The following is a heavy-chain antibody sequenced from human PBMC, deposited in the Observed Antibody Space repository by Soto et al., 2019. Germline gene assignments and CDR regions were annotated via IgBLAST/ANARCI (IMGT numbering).Heavy chain of an antibody. J-gene: IGHJ4*02. V-gene: IGHV3-23*01. D-gene: IGHD2-21*01. CDR2: ISTSGYSR. Sequence: EVQLLESGGGLVQPGGSLRLSCAASGFTFSSYAMSWVRQAPGKGLEWVSAISTSGYSRYYADSVKGRFTISRDNSKNTLYLQMNSLRAEDTAVYYCAKPELEWPLWGYCFDYWGQGTLVTVSS. CDR3: AKPELEWPLWGYCFDY. CDR1: GFTFSSYA.